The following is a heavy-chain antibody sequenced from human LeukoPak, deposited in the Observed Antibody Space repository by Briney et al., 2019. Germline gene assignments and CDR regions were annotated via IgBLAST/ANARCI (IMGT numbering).Heavy chain of an antibody. D-gene: IGHD6-19*01. CDR1: GGSINSADYY. CDR2: IYYSGST. CDR3: ARSGWYESPYYSDY. V-gene: IGHV4-61*08. J-gene: IGHJ4*02. Sequence: SETLSLTCTVSGGSINSADYYWSWIRQPPGKGLEWIGYIYYSGSTNYNPSLKSRVTISVDTSKNQFSLKLSSVTAADTAVYYCARSGWYESPYYSDYWGQGTLVTVSS.